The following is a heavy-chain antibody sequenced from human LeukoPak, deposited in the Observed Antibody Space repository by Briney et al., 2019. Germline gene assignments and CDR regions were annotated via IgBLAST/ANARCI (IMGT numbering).Heavy chain of an antibody. V-gene: IGHV4-39*07. J-gene: IGHJ6*03. Sequence: SETLSLACTVSGGSISSSSYYWVWIRQPPGKGLEWIGSIYYSGSTYYNPSLKSRVTISVDTSKNQFSLKLSSVTAADTAVYYCARVSAPGYYYYYMDGWGKGTTVTVSS. D-gene: IGHD3-3*01. CDR3: ARVSAPGYYYYYMDG. CDR2: IYYSGST. CDR1: GGSISSSSYY.